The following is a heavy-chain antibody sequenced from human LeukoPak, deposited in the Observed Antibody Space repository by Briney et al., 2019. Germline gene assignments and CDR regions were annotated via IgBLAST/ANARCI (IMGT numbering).Heavy chain of an antibody. D-gene: IGHD6-13*01. CDR2: IKQDGSEK. J-gene: IGHJ4*02. V-gene: IGHV3-7*01. CDR1: GFTFTTAW. Sequence: PGGSLRLSCTASGFTFTTAWMSWVRQAPGKGLEWVSYIKQDGSEKYYVDSVKGRFTISRDNAKNSLYLQMNSLRTEDTAVYYCARVAPGIAAAGTAFDYRGQGNLVTVSS. CDR3: ARVAPGIAAAGTAFDY.